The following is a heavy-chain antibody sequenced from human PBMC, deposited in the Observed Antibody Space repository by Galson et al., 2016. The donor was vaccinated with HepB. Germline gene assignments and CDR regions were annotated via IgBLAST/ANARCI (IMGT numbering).Heavy chain of an antibody. CDR2: ISPSGTTT. Sequence: SLRLSCAASGFTFSSYEMNWVRQAPGKGLEWISYISPSGTTTYYADSVKGRFTISRVNAKNSLYLQMNSLRVEDTALYYCARDFEGYFDLWGRGTLVTVSS. J-gene: IGHJ2*01. CDR1: GFTFSSYE. CDR3: ARDFEGYFDL. V-gene: IGHV3-48*03.